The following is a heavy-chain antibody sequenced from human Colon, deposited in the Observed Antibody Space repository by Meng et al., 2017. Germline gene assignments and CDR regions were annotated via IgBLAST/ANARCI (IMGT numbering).Heavy chain of an antibody. V-gene: IGHV4-4*02. J-gene: IGHJ4*02. D-gene: IGHD3-10*01. CDR2: IYHSGST. CDR1: GASIRSSNW. Sequence: QGPRKELGPGLWKPSGTPSLTCACLGASIRSSNWWSWVRQPPGRGLEWIGEIYHSGSTNYNPSLKNRVSMTVDKSNNEFSLTLSSVTAADTAFYYCARVIYASGNMAHLDYWGQGTLVTVSS. CDR3: ARVIYASGNMAHLDY.